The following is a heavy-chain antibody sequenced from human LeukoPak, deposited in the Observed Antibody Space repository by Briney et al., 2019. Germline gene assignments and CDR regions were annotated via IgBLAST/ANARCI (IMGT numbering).Heavy chain of an antibody. CDR3: ASATTYSIDD. D-gene: IGHD5-12*01. J-gene: IGHJ4*01. V-gene: IGHV4-39*01. CDR2: MYYSGSA. CDR1: GGSVSSSFYS. Sequence: PSETLSLTCNVSGGSVSSSFYSWGWIRQPPGKGLEWIGSMYYSGSAHYNLSLKSRVTMSVDTSKNQFSLKLSSVTAADTAIYFCASATTYSIDDWGQGTLVTVSP.